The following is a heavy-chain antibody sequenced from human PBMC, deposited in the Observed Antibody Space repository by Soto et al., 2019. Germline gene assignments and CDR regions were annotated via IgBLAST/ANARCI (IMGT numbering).Heavy chain of an antibody. Sequence: ASVNVSCKASGYTFTGYYMHWVRQAPGQGLEWMGWINPNSGGTNYAQKFQGWVTMTRDTSISTAYMELSRLRSDDTAVYYCARGYYYDSSGYYRKPHDAFDIWGQGTMVTVS. J-gene: IGHJ3*02. CDR3: ARGYYYDSSGYYRKPHDAFDI. V-gene: IGHV1-2*04. CDR2: INPNSGGT. D-gene: IGHD3-22*01. CDR1: GYTFTGYY.